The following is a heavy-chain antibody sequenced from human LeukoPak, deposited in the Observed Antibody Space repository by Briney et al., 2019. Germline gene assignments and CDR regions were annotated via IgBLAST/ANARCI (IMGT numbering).Heavy chain of an antibody. D-gene: IGHD3-10*01. CDR3: ARELWFANAPGSWLDP. V-gene: IGHV4-30-2*01. Sequence: PSETLSLTCVVSGDSISSGAYSWSWVRQPPGKGREWIGYIFHSGSTFYNPSLKSRVTISDDNSQNQFSLRLSSVTAADTAVYFCARELWFANAPGSWLDPWGQGTLVTVSS. CDR1: GDSISSGAYS. J-gene: IGHJ5*02. CDR2: IFHSGST.